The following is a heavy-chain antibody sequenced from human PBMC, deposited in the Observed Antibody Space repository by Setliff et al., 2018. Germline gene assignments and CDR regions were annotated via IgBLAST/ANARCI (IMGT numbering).Heavy chain of an antibody. D-gene: IGHD6-19*01. Sequence: GGSLRLSCGAWGFIAGTYAMSWVRQAPGKGLEWVSLSTGSAGATHYADSVNGRFTISRDNSKNTMSLQMNSVRVEDTALYYCAREGSGWYYDYWGQGTLVTVSS. CDR1: GFIAGTYA. V-gene: IGHV3-23*01. J-gene: IGHJ4*02. CDR3: AREGSGWYYDY. CDR2: STGSAGAT.